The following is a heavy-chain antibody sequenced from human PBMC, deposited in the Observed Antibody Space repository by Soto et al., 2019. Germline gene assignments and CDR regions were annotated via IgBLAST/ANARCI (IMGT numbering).Heavy chain of an antibody. V-gene: IGHV3-15*01. CDR1: GFTFSNAW. J-gene: IGHJ4*02. CDR2: IKSKTDGGTT. CDR3: TTEAMVRGVIITITRDY. Sequence: EVPLVESGGGLVQPGGSLRLSCAASGFTFSNAWMSWVRQAPGKGLEWVGRIKSKTDGGTTDYAAPVKGRFTISRDDSKNTLYLQMNSLKTEDTAVYYCTTEAMVRGVIITITRDYWGQGTLVTVSS. D-gene: IGHD3-10*01.